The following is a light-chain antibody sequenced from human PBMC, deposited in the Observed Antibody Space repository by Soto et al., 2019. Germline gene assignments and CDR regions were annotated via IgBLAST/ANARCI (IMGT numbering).Light chain of an antibody. V-gene: IGLV2-14*01. CDR2: DVS. CDR1: SSDVGGYNY. Sequence: ALTQPASVSGSPGQSITISCTGTSSDVGGYNYVSWYQQHPGKAPKLMIYDVSNRPSGVSNRFSGSKSGNTASLTISGLQAEDEADYYCSSYTSSSTPPFGTGTKLTVL. J-gene: IGLJ1*01. CDR3: SSYTSSSTPP.